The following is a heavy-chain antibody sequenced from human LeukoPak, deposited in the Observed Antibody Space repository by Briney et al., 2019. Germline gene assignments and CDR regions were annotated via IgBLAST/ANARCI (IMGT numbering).Heavy chain of an antibody. CDR3: AKDPYGSGGSFDY. CDR1: GFTFSSYG. V-gene: IGHV3-30*02. CDR2: IRYDGSNK. Sequence: PGGSLRLSCAASGFTFSSYGMHWVRQAPGKGMEWVAFIRYDGSNKYYADSVKGRFTISRDNSKNTLYLQMNSLRAEDTAVYYCAKDPYGSGGSFDYWGQGTLVTVSS. D-gene: IGHD3-10*01. J-gene: IGHJ4*02.